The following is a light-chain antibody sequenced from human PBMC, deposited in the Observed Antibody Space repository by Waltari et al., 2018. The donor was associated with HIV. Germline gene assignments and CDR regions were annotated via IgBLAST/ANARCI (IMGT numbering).Light chain of an antibody. Sequence: QSALTQPPSVSGSPGQSVTISCTGTSSDVGSYNRVPWYQHPPGTAPKLIIYEVSNGLAGVPGRFSGSKSGNTASLTISGLQAEDEADYYCNSYTSTNTWVFGGGTKLTVL. V-gene: IGLV2-18*02. CDR1: SSDVGSYNR. CDR3: NSYTSTNTWV. CDR2: EVS. J-gene: IGLJ3*02.